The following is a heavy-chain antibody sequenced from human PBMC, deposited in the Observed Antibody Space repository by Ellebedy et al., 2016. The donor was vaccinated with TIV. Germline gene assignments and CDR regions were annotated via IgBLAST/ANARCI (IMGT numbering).Heavy chain of an antibody. V-gene: IGHV1-46*01. Sequence: AASVKVSCKASGYTFTSYYMHWVRQAPGQGLEWMGIINPSGGSTSYAQKFQGRVTMTRDTSTSTVYMELSSLRSEDTAVYYCARDGAFITAEGPGWNDAFDIWGQGTMVTVSS. D-gene: IGHD1-20*01. J-gene: IGHJ3*02. CDR3: ARDGAFITAEGPGWNDAFDI. CDR1: GYTFTSYY. CDR2: INPSGGST.